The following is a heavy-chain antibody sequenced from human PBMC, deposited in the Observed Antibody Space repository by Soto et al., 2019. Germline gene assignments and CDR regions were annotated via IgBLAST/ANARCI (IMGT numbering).Heavy chain of an antibody. CDR3: ARGPLVDIVATSTGDFDY. CDR2: INAGNGNT. Sequence: ASVKVSCKASGYTFTSYAMHWVRQAPGQRLEWMGWINAGNGNTKYSQKFQGRVTITRDTSASTAYMELSSLRSEDTAVYYCARGPLVDIVATSTGDFDYWGQGTLVTVSS. J-gene: IGHJ4*02. D-gene: IGHD5-12*01. CDR1: GYTFTSYA. V-gene: IGHV1-3*01.